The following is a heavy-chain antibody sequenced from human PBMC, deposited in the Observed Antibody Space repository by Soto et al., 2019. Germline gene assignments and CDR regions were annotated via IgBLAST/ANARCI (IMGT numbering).Heavy chain of an antibody. CDR3: ARPPTSSSNCPPVY. CDR2: IYPGDSDT. J-gene: IGHJ4*02. Sequence: VESLKISCKGSGYILTSYWICCFLQMPGKGLERMGIIYPGDSDTRYSPSFQGQVTISADKSISTAYLQWSSLKASDTAMYYCARPPTSSSNCPPVYWGQGTLVTVSS. D-gene: IGHD6-6*01. CDR1: GYILTSYW. V-gene: IGHV5-51*01.